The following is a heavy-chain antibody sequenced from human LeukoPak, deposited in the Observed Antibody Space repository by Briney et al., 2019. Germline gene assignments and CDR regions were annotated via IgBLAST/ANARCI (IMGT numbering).Heavy chain of an antibody. CDR2: IKSKTDGETT. D-gene: IGHD3-10*01. J-gene: IGHJ4*02. CDR3: TTETVNLVRGVNDY. V-gene: IGHV3-15*01. Sequence: GGSLRLSCAASGFTFSNAWMSWVRQPPGKGLEWVGRIKSKTDGETTDYAAPVKGRFTFSRDDSKATLYLQMNSLKTEDTALYYCTTETVNLVRGVNDYWGQGTLVTVSS. CDR1: GFTFSNAW.